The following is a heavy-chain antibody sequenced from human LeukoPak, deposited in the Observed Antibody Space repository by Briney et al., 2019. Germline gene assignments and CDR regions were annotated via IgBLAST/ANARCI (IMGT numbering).Heavy chain of an antibody. CDR2: INAGIGNT. CDR3: AGPEVAASRGYYYGMDV. J-gene: IGHJ6*02. V-gene: IGHV1-3*01. D-gene: IGHD2-15*01. CDR1: GYTFTSYA. Sequence: ASVKVSCKASGYTFTSYAMHWVRQAPGQRLEWMGWINAGIGNTKYSQKFQGRATITRDTSASTAYMELSSLRSEDTAVYYCAGPEVAASRGYYYGMDVWGQGTTVTVSS.